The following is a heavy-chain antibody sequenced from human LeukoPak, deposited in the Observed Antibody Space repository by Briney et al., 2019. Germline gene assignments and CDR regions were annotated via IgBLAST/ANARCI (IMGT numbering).Heavy chain of an antibody. V-gene: IGHV3-23*01. J-gene: IGHJ4*02. CDR2: VSGSGHST. Sequence: GGSLRLSCAASGFTFSIYAMSWVRQAPGKGLEWVSTVSGSGHSTFYADSVKGRFTISRDNSKNTLYLQMNSLRAEDTAVYSCAKDRVGALLYFDSWGQGTLVTVSS. CDR3: AKDRVGALLYFDS. CDR1: GFTFSIYA. D-gene: IGHD1-26*01.